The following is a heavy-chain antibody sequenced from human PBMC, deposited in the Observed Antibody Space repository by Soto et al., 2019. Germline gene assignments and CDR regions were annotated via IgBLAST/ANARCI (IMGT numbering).Heavy chain of an antibody. CDR2: ISYDGSNK. V-gene: IGHV3-30*03. CDR1: GFTFSSYG. Sequence: PGGSLRLSCAASGFTFSSYGMHWVRQAPGKGLEWVAVISYDGSNKYYADSVKGRFTISRDNSKNTLYLQMNSLRDEDTAVYYCARSYYHDSSAYYYDYWGQGA. D-gene: IGHD3-22*01. CDR3: ARSYYHDSSAYYYDY. J-gene: IGHJ4*02.